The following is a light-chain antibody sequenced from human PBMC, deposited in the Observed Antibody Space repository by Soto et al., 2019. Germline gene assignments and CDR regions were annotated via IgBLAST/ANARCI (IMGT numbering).Light chain of an antibody. Sequence: QAVVTQEPSLTVSPGGTVTLTCGSSTGAVTSGHYPYWFQQKPGQAPKTLIYDTTNKHSWSPARFSGSLLGGKAALTLSGAQPEDEADYYCLLVYSGIVVFGGGTKVT. V-gene: IGLV7-46*01. J-gene: IGLJ2*01. CDR3: LLVYSGIVV. CDR1: TGAVTSGHY. CDR2: DTT.